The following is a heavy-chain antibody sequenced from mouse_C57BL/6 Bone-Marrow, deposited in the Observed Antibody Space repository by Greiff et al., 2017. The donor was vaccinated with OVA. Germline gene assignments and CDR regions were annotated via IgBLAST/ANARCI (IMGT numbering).Heavy chain of an antibody. CDR2: IWSGGSP. V-gene: IGHV2-2*01. CDR3: ARNERLRRLYYYAMDY. CDR1: GFSLTSYG. D-gene: IGHD2-4*01. Sequence: VQLQESGPGLVQPSQSLSITCTVSGFSLTSYGVHWVRQSPGKGLEWLGVIWSGGSPDYNAAFISRLSISKDNSKSQVFFKMNSLQADDTAIYYCARNERLRRLYYYAMDYWGQGTSVTVSS. J-gene: IGHJ4*01.